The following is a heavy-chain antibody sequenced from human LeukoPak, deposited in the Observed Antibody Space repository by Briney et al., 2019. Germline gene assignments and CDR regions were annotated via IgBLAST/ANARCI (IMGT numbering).Heavy chain of an antibody. J-gene: IGHJ3*02. Sequence: PGGSLRLSCVASEFTFSSHAMSWVRQAPGKGLEWVSTISNSGGNTYYAGSEKARFSISRDNSKDTLYLQMDSLRVDDTAVYYCARYITGPNTAFDIWGQGTRVTVSS. CDR3: ARYITGPNTAFDI. CDR2: ISNSGGNT. D-gene: IGHD1-1*01. V-gene: IGHV3-23*01. CDR1: EFTFSSHA.